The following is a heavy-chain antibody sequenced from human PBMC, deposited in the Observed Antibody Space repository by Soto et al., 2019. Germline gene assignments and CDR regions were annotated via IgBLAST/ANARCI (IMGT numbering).Heavy chain of an antibody. D-gene: IGHD3-22*01. CDR3: ARVPMYYYDNKGYYYFDF. CDR1: GFTFSSYA. Sequence: GGSLRLSCTVSGFTFSSYAMNWVRQAPGKGLEWVSGISGGGDRTYYTDSVKGRFTVSRDDSKSTLYLQMDSLRAEDTAVYYSARVPMYYYDNKGYYYFDFWGQGTLLTVSS. V-gene: IGHV3-23*01. J-gene: IGHJ4*02. CDR2: ISGGGDRT.